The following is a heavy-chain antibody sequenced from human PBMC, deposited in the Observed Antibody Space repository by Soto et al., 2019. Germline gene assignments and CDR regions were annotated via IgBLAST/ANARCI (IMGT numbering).Heavy chain of an antibody. J-gene: IGHJ4*02. Sequence: SETLSLTCAVYGGSFSGYYWSWIRQPPGKGLEWIGEINHSGSTNYNPSLKSRVTISVDTSKNQFSLKLSSVTAADTAVYYCARGRIMITFGGVIARTDFDYWGQGTLVTVSS. CDR3: ARGRIMITFGGVIARTDFDY. D-gene: IGHD3-16*02. CDR1: GGSFSGYY. V-gene: IGHV4-34*01. CDR2: INHSGST.